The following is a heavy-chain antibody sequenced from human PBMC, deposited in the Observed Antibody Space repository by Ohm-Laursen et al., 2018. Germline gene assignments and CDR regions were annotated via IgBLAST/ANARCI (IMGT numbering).Heavy chain of an antibody. CDR2: ISSSSSTI. D-gene: IGHD1-26*01. Sequence: SLRLSCAASGFTFSSYSMIWVRQAPGKGLEWLSYISSSSSTIAYADSVKGRFTISRDNAKDSLYLQMNSLRAADTALYYCATGGSYKYWGQGTPVTVSS. CDR3: ATGGSYKY. CDR1: GFTFSSYS. V-gene: IGHV3-48*01. J-gene: IGHJ4*02.